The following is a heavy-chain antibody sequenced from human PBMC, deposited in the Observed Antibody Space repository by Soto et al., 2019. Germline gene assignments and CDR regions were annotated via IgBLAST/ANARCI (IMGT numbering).Heavy chain of an antibody. Sequence: VGSLRLSCAASGFTFSSYWMHWVRQAPGKGLVWVSRINSDGSSTSYADSVKGRFTISRDNAKNTLYLQMNSLRAEDTAVYYCARGWLQYYFDYWGQGTLVTVSS. CDR1: GFTFSSYW. D-gene: IGHD5-12*01. V-gene: IGHV3-74*01. J-gene: IGHJ4*02. CDR2: INSDGSST. CDR3: ARGWLQYYFDY.